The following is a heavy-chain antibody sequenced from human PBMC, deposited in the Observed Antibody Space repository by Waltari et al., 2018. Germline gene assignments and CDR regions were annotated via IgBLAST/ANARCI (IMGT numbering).Heavy chain of an antibody. Sequence: EVQLVESGGGLVQPGRSLRLSCTASGFTFGDYAMSWVRQAPGKGLEWVGFIRSKAYGGTTEYAASVKGRFTISRDDSKSIAYLQMNSLKTEDTAVYYCTRETEYCTGGVCYSFDYWGQGTLVIVSS. V-gene: IGHV3-49*04. CDR1: GFTFGDYA. D-gene: IGHD2-8*02. CDR3: TRETEYCTGGVCYSFDY. J-gene: IGHJ4*02. CDR2: IRSKAYGGTT.